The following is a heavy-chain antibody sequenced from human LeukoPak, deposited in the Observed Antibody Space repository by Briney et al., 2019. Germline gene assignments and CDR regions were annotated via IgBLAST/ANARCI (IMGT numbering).Heavy chain of an antibody. D-gene: IGHD3-3*01. CDR3: ARDRTIFGVVIIGY. CDR2: INPNSGGT. CDR1: GYTFTGYY. J-gene: IGHJ4*02. V-gene: IGHV1-2*02. Sequence: ASVKVSCKASGYTFTGYYMHWVRQAPGQGLEWMGWINPNSGGTNYAQKFQGRVTMTRDTSISTAYMELSRLRSDDTAVYYCARDRTIFGVVIIGYWGQGTLVTVPS.